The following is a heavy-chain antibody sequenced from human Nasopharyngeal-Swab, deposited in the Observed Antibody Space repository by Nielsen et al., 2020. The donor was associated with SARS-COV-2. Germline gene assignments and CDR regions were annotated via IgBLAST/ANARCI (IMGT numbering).Heavy chain of an antibody. CDR1: GFTFSSYG. CDR3: AKDRYCSSTSCHYYYYYYMDV. J-gene: IGHJ6*03. D-gene: IGHD2-2*01. Sequence: GESLKISCAASGFTFSSYGMHWVRQAPGKGLEWVAFIRYDGSNKYYADSVKGRFTISRDNSKNTLYLQMNNLRAEDTAVYYCAKDRYCSSTSCHYYYYYYMDVWGKGTTVTVSS. V-gene: IGHV3-30*02. CDR2: IRYDGSNK.